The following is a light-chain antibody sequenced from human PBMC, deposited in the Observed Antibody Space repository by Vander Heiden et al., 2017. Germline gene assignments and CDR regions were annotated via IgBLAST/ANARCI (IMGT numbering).Light chain of an antibody. J-gene: IGKJ2*01. Sequence: IQMTQSPSSLSASVGDRVTITCQASHDITNFLNWYQQKPGKAPKLLIYDASNLETGVPSRSSGSGSGTDFTFTISSVQPEDIATYYCQQYDNVPTFGQGTKLEIK. CDR3: QQYDNVPT. V-gene: IGKV1-33*01. CDR1: HDITNF. CDR2: DAS.